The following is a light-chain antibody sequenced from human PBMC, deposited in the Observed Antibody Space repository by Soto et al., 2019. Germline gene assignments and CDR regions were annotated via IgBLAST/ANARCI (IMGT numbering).Light chain of an antibody. J-gene: IGLJ1*01. Sequence: QSALTQPASVSGSPGQSITISCTGTSSDVGTYNLVAWYQQHPGKAPKLMIFEDNKRPSGVSDRFSGSKSGNTASLTISGLQTEDEAEYYCCSFAGSRILYVFGAGTKSPS. CDR3: CSFAGSRILYV. CDR1: SSDVGTYNL. CDR2: EDN. V-gene: IGLV2-23*01.